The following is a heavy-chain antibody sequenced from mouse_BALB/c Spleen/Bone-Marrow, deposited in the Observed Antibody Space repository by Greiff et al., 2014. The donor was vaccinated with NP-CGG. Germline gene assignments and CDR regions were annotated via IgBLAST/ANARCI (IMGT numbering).Heavy chain of an antibody. J-gene: IGHJ2*01. CDR2: INPSNGDT. CDR3: TNYGYD. D-gene: IGHD1-2*01. CDR1: GYTFASYW. Sequence: SGAELVRPGASVKLSCKASGYTFASYWTHWVKLRPGQGFEWIGEINPSNGDTNYNEKFKRKATLTVDKSSSTAYMQLSSLTSEDSAVYYCTNYGYDWGQGTTLTVSS. V-gene: IGHV1S16*01.